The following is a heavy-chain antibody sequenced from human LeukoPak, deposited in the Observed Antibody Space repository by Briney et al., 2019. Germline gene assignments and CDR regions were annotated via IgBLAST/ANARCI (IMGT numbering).Heavy chain of an antibody. D-gene: IGHD3-10*01. J-gene: IGHJ5*02. CDR3: ARRVSTMVRGLRNWFDP. CDR1: GGSISSYY. CDR2: IYYSGST. Sequence: SETLSLTCTVSGGSISSYYWSWIRQPPGKGLEWIGYIYYSGSTNYNPSLKSRVTISVDTSKNQFSLKLSSVTAADTAVYYCARRVSTMVRGLRNWFDPWGQGTLVTVSS. V-gene: IGHV4-59*01.